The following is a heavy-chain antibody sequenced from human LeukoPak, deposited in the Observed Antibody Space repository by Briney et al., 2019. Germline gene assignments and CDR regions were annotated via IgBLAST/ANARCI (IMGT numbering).Heavy chain of an antibody. CDR2: INRDGSST. D-gene: IGHD3-9*01. V-gene: IGHV3-74*01. CDR1: GFTFNSFG. Sequence: GSLHLSCAATGFTFNSFGMHWVRQAPGKGRVWVSRINRDGSSTSYSDSVKGRFTISRYNAKTTLYLQMNSLRAEDTAVYYCARDRETYYDILTGYYTLGDAFDIWGQGTMVTVSS. J-gene: IGHJ3*02. CDR3: ARDRETYYDILTGYYTLGDAFDI.